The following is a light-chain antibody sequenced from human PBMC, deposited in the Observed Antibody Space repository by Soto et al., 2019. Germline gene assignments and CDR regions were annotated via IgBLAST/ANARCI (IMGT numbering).Light chain of an antibody. V-gene: IGLV1-40*01. CDR3: QSYDSSLSGWV. CDR2: GNS. CDR1: SSNIGAGYD. J-gene: IGLJ3*02. Sequence: QSVLTQPPSVSGAPGQRVTISCTGSSSNIGAGYDVHWYQQLPGTAPKLLIYGNSNRPSGVPDRFSGSKSGTSASLANTGVQAEDEADYYCQSYDSSLSGWVFGGGTKLTVL.